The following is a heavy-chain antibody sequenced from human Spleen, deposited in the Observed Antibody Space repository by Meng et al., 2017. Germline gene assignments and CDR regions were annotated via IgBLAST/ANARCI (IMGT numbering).Heavy chain of an antibody. D-gene: IGHD6-13*01. CDR2: IFYSGST. CDR1: GDSISSSDYY. Sequence: SETLSLTCTVSGDSISSSDYYWGWIRQPPGKGLEWIGSIFYSGSTYYNPSLKSRVTISVDTSKNQFSLRLSSVTAADTAVYYCARRGSWYAYFDYWGQGTLVTVSS. V-gene: IGHV4-39*07. CDR3: ARRGSWYAYFDY. J-gene: IGHJ4*02.